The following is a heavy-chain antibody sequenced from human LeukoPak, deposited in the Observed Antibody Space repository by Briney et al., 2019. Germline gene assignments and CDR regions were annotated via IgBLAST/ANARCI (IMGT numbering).Heavy chain of an antibody. CDR1: GFTFSSYW. V-gene: IGHV3-74*01. CDR3: AREDCTNAVCYSVHDWFDP. CDR2: INSDGSST. Sequence: GGSLRLSCAASGFTFSSYWMHWVRQAPGKGLVWVSRINSDGSSTSYADSVKGRFTISRDNAKNTLYLQMNSLRAEDTAVYYCAREDCTNAVCYSVHDWFDPWGQGTLVTVSS. D-gene: IGHD2-8*01. J-gene: IGHJ5*02.